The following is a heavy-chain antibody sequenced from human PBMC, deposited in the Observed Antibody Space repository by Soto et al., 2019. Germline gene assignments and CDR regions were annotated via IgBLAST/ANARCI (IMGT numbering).Heavy chain of an antibody. CDR2: IYNSGNT. CDR3: ARGRMYYAP. V-gene: IGHV4-31*03. CDR1: GGSINSGGYY. J-gene: IGHJ5*02. Sequence: QVQLQESGPGLVKPSQTLSLTCIVSGGSINSGGYYWSWIRHLPGKGLEWIGYIYNSGNTDYNPSLKSRITIPADTSKNQFSLKLRYVTDADTAVYYCARGRMYYAPWGQGILVTVSS. D-gene: IGHD3-3*01.